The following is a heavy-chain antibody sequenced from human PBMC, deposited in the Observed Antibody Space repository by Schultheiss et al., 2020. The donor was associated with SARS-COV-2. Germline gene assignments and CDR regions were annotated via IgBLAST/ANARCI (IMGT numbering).Heavy chain of an antibody. D-gene: IGHD2-2*02. CDR3: ARGLPNYCSSTSCYIAPPYYYYYYYMDV. CDR1: GGTFSSYA. V-gene: IGHV1-69*06. J-gene: IGHJ6*03. CDR2: IIPIFGTA. Sequence: SVKVSCKASGGTFSSYAISWVRQAPGQGLEWMGGIIPIFGTANYAQKFQGRVTITADKSTSTAYMELSSLRSEDTAVYYCARGLPNYCSSTSCYIAPPYYYYYYYMDVWGKGTTVTVSS.